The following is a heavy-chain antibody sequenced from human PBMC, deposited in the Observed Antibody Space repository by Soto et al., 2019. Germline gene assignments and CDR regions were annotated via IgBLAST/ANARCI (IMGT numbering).Heavy chain of an antibody. CDR3: ARAGIQLWRPSWRQYNGFDP. D-gene: IGHD5-18*01. CDR2: IYHSGST. V-gene: IGHV4-30-2*01. Sequence: SKPLSLTCAVSGGSISSGGYSWSWIRQPPGKGLEWIGYIYHSGSTYYNPSLKSRVTISVDRSKNQFSLKLSSVTAADTAVYYCARAGIQLWRPSWRQYNGFDPWGPGILVTVSS. J-gene: IGHJ5*02. CDR1: GGSISSGGYS.